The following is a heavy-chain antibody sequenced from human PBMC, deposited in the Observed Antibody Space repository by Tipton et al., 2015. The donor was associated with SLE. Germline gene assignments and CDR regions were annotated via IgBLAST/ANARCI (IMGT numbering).Heavy chain of an antibody. J-gene: IGHJ6*02. D-gene: IGHD3-3*01. CDR2: IYYSGST. CDR3: ARRKSGYRWGMDV. CDR1: LGSTSSSSSL. V-gene: IGHV4-39*01. Sequence: TLSLTCTVSLGSTSSSSSLWGWIRQPPGKGLAWIGNIYYSGSTFYNPSLKSRVTISVDTSKNQFSLKLSSVTAADTAVYYCARRKSGYRWGMDVWGQGTTVNVSS.